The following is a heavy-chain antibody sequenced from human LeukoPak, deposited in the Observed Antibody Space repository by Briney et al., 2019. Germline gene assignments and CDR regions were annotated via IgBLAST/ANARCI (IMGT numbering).Heavy chain of an antibody. CDR3: ARHMSVTYDAFDL. J-gene: IGHJ3*01. Sequence: SETQSLTCTVSGGSISSSSYYWGWIRQPPGKGLEWIGSIYYSGSTYYNPSLDSRVTISVDTSKTQFSLELTSVTAADTAVYYCARHMSVTYDAFDLWGRGTMVTVSS. CDR1: GGSISSSSYY. V-gene: IGHV4-39*01. CDR2: IYYSGST. D-gene: IGHD2-21*02.